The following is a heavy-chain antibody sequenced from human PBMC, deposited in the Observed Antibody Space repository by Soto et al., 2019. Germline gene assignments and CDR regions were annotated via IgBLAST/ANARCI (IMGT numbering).Heavy chain of an antibody. CDR1: GGSISSGGYY. CDR2: IYYSGST. J-gene: IGHJ3*02. D-gene: IGHD6-13*01. CDR3: ARDLAAGNDAFDI. Sequence: SETLSLTCTVSGGSISSGGYYWSWIRQHPGKGLEWIGYIYYSGSTYYNPSLKSRVTMSVDTSRNQFSLKLGSVTAADTAVYYCARDLAAGNDAFDIWGQGTMVNVS. V-gene: IGHV4-31*03.